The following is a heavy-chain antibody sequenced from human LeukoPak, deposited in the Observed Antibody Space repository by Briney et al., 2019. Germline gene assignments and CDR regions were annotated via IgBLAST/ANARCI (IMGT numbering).Heavy chain of an antibody. V-gene: IGHV3-48*02. CDR1: GFTFSTYS. J-gene: IGHJ4*02. CDR3: ARDLVLGIVVVPAAMGFDY. D-gene: IGHD2-2*01. CDR2: ISSSSSTI. Sequence: GGSLRLSCAASGFTFSTYSMNWVRQAPGKGLEWVSYISSSSSTIYYADSVEGRFTISRDNAKNSLYLQMNSLRDEDTAVYYCARDLVLGIVVVPAAMGFDYWGQGTLVTVSS.